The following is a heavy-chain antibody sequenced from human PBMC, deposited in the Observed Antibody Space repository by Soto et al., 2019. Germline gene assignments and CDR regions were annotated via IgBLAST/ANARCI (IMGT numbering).Heavy chain of an antibody. Sequence: PGGSLRLSCAASGFTFSSYAMHWVRQAPGKGLEWVAVISYDGSNKYYADSVKGRFTISRDNSKNTLYLQMNSLRAEDTAVYYCAREERPPGGSGPHGRWCDYSGQGTLVTVS. CDR2: ISYDGSNK. V-gene: IGHV3-30-3*01. J-gene: IGHJ4*02. CDR1: GFTFSSYA. CDR3: AREERPPGGSGPHGRWCDY. D-gene: IGHD2-15*01.